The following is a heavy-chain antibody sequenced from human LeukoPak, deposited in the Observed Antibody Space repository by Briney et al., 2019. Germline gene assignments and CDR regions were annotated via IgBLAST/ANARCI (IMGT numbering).Heavy chain of an antibody. CDR1: GYTFTSYD. V-gene: IGHV1-8*01. D-gene: IGHD3-22*01. CDR2: MNPNSGNT. Sequence: ASVKVSCKASGYTFTSYDINWVRQATGQGLEWMGWMNPNSGNTGYAQKFQGRVTMTEDTSTDTAYMELSSLRSEDTAVYYCATVGVVVITLDAFDIWGQGTMVTVSS. J-gene: IGHJ3*02. CDR3: ATVGVVVITLDAFDI.